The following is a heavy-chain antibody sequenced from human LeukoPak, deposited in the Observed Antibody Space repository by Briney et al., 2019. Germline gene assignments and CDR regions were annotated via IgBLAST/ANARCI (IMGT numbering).Heavy chain of an antibody. CDR1: GGSISSYY. J-gene: IGHJ4*02. D-gene: IGHD3-22*01. CDR2: IYYSGST. CDR3: ARLYDSSGLDY. Sequence: SETLSLTCTVSGGSISSYYWSWIRQPPGKGLEWIGYIYYSGSTNYNPSLKSRVTISVDTSKNQFSLKLSSVTAADTAVYYCARLYDSSGLDYWGQGTLVTVSS. V-gene: IGHV4-59*12.